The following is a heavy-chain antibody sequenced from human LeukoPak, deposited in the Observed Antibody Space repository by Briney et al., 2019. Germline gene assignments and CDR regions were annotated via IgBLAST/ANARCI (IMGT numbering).Heavy chain of an antibody. V-gene: IGHV1-24*01. CDR2: FDPEDGET. Sequence: ASVKVSXKASGGTFSSYAISWVRQAPGQGLEWMGGFDPEDGETIYAQKFQGRVTMTEDTSTDTAYMELSSLRSEDTAVYYCATAFTPGKPKDYWGQGTLVTVSS. CDR3: ATAFTPGKPKDY. CDR1: GGTFSSYA. J-gene: IGHJ4*02. D-gene: IGHD1-14*01.